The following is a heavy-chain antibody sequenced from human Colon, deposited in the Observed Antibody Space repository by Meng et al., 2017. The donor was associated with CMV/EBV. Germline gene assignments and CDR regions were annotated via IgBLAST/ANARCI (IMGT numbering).Heavy chain of an antibody. CDR1: GFTFSSYS. J-gene: IGHJ6*02. Sequence: GGSLRLSCAASGFTFSSYSMNWVRQAPGKGLEWVSSISSSSSYIYYADSVKGRFTISRDNAKNSLYLQMNSLRAEDTAMYYCARGGLPEVYYYYGMDVWGQGTTVTVSS. V-gene: IGHV3-21*01. CDR3: ARGGLPEVYYYYGMDV. CDR2: ISSSSSYI. D-gene: IGHD5-12*01.